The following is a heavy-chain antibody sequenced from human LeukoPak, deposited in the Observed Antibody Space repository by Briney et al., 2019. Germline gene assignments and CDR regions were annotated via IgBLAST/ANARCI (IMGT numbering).Heavy chain of an antibody. CDR2: ISYDGSNK. Sequence: GGSLRLSCAASGFTFSSYAMHWVRQAPGKGLEWVAVISYDGSNKYYADSVKGRFTISRDNSKNTLYLQMNSLRAEDTAVYYCAKGLRDCSSTSCYTGDYFDYWGQGTLVTVSS. CDR1: GFTFSSYA. D-gene: IGHD2-2*02. CDR3: AKGLRDCSSTSCYTGDYFDY. J-gene: IGHJ4*02. V-gene: IGHV3-30-3*01.